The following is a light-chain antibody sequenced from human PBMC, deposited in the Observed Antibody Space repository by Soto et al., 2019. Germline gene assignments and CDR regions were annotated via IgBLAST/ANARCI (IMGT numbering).Light chain of an antibody. CDR1: QGVSYW. CDR3: QHYNTYSKA. V-gene: IGKV1-5*01. CDR2: DGS. J-gene: IGKJ4*01. Sequence: DIHLTQSPSTLSTSVGVRVTITCRASQGVSYWLAWYQQKPGKAPNFLIYDGSTLASGVRPRCSGGGFGTEFTLNISSLQPGDSAMYYCQHYNTYSKAFGRGTRVEIK.